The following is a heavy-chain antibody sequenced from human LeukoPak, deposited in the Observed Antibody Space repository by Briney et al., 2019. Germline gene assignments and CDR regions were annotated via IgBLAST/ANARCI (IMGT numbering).Heavy chain of an antibody. D-gene: IGHD5-18*01. Sequence: ASVKVSCKASGYTFTSYAMNWVRQAPGQGLEWMGWMNPNSGNTGYAQKFQGRVTMTRNTSISTAYMELSSLRSEDTAVYYCARGGYSYGHLDYWGQGTLVTVSS. J-gene: IGHJ4*02. CDR1: GYTFTSYA. CDR2: MNPNSGNT. CDR3: ARGGYSYGHLDY. V-gene: IGHV1-8*02.